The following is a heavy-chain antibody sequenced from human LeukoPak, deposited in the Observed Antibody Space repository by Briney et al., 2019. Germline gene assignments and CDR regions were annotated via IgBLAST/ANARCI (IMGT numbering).Heavy chain of an antibody. J-gene: IGHJ5*02. CDR3: STQEEHGVRDNWFDP. CDR1: GGTFSSYA. D-gene: IGHD2-15*01. CDR2: IIPIFGTA. V-gene: IGHV1-69*13. Sequence: SEKVSCKASGGTFSSYAISWVRQAPGQGLEWMGGIIPIFGTANYAQKFQGRVTITADESTSTAYMELSSLRSEDTAVYYCSTQEEHGVRDNWFDPWGQGTLVTVSS.